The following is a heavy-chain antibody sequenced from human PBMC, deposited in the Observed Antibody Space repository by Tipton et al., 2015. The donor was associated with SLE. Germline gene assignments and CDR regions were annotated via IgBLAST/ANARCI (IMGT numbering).Heavy chain of an antibody. J-gene: IGHJ4*02. CDR2: ISWNSGSI. V-gene: IGHV3-9*01. CDR1: GFTFSNYA. CDR3: AKDIRQQPYYFDY. D-gene: IGHD6-13*01. Sequence: SLRLSCAASGFTFSNYAMSWVRQAPGKGLVWVSGISWNSGSIGYADSVKGRFTISRDNAKNSLYLQMNSLRAEDTALYYCAKDIRQQPYYFDYWGQGTLVTVSS.